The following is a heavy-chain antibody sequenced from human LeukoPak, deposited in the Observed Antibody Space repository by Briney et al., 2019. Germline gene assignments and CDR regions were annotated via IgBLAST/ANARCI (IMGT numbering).Heavy chain of an antibody. CDR2: ISYDGSNK. Sequence: GGSLRLSCAASGFTFSSHGMHWVRQAPGKGLEWVAVISYDGSNKYYADSVKGRFTISRDNSKNTLYLQMNSLKTEDTAVYYCTRVDSTGYYYDTTHYYFDYWGQGTLVTVSS. V-gene: IGHV3-30*03. CDR3: TRVDSTGYYYDTTHYYFDY. J-gene: IGHJ4*02. D-gene: IGHD3-22*01. CDR1: GFTFSSHG.